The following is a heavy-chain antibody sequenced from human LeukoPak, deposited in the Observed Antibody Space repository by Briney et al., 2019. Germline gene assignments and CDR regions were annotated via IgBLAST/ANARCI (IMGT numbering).Heavy chain of an antibody. D-gene: IGHD2-15*01. CDR1: GFTFSSYA. V-gene: IGHV3-30-3*01. CDR2: ISYDGSNK. J-gene: IGHJ4*02. CDR3: ARDLEDLADY. Sequence: GGALRLSCAASGFTFSSYAMHGVRQAPGKGLEWVAVISYDGSNKYYADSAKGRFTISRDNSKNTLYLQMNSLRAGDTAVYYCARDLEDLADYWGQGTLVTVSS.